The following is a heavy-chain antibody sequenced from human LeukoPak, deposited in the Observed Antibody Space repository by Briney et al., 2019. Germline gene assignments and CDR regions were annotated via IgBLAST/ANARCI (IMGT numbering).Heavy chain of an antibody. D-gene: IGHD3-10*01. Sequence: PGGSLRLSCAASGFTFSSYWMSWVRQAPGKGLEWVANIKQDGSEKYYVDSVKGRFTISRDNAKNSLYLQMNSLRAEDTAVYYCARDRYNRADYYYGSGSYFWFDPWGQGTLVTVSS. V-gene: IGHV3-7*01. J-gene: IGHJ5*02. CDR1: GFTFSSYW. CDR2: IKQDGSEK. CDR3: ARDRYNRADYYYGSGSYFWFDP.